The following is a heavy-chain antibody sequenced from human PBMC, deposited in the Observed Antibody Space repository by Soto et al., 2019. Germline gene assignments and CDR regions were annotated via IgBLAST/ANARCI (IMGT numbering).Heavy chain of an antibody. CDR1: GYTFTSYG. Sequence: GASVKVSCKASGYTFTSYGISWVRQAPGQGLEWMGWISAYNGNTNYAQKLQGRVTMTTDTSTSTAYMELRSLRSDDTAVYYCAREPNWNYFDDAFDIWGQGTMVTVSS. J-gene: IGHJ3*02. CDR2: ISAYNGNT. D-gene: IGHD1-7*01. V-gene: IGHV1-18*01. CDR3: AREPNWNYFDDAFDI.